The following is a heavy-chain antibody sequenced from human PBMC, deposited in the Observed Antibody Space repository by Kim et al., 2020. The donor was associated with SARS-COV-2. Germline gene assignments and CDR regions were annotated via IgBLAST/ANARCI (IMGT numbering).Heavy chain of an antibody. J-gene: IGHJ4*02. V-gene: IGHV3-23*01. D-gene: IGHD4-4*01. Sequence: ESVKGRFTISRDTSKTTLYLQMNTLRAEDTAVYYCAKDSLYYSNYGGFGYWGQGTLVTVSS. CDR3: AKDSLYYSNYGGFGY.